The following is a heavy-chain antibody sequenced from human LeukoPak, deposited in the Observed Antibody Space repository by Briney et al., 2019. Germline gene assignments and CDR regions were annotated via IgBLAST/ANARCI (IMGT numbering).Heavy chain of an antibody. J-gene: IGHJ4*02. CDR3: ARGPNYYDSSGYYYVGFD. CDR2: MNPISGNT. V-gene: IGHV1-8*01. CDR1: GYTFTSYD. D-gene: IGHD3-22*01. Sequence: ASVKVSCKASGYTFTSYDINWVRQATGQGLEWMGWMNPISGNTGYAQKFQGRVTMTRNTSISTAYMELSSLRSEDTAVYYCARGPNYYDSSGYYYVGFDWGQGTLVTVSS.